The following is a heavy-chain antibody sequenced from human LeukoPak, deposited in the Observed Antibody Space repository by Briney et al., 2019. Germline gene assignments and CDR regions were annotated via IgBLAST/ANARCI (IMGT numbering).Heavy chain of an antibody. Sequence: PGGSLRLFCAASGFTFDDYGMSWVRQAPGKGLEWVSGINWNGGSTGYADSVKGRFTISRDNAKNSLYLQMNSLRAEDTALYYCARAENYGSGNGPLAYWGQGTLVTVSS. CDR3: ARAENYGSGNGPLAY. CDR2: INWNGGST. CDR1: GFTFDDYG. V-gene: IGHV3-20*04. J-gene: IGHJ4*02. D-gene: IGHD3-10*01.